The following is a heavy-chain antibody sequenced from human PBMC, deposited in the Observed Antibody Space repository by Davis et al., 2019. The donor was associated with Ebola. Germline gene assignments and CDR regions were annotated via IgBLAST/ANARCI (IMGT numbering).Heavy chain of an antibody. D-gene: IGHD3-16*01. Sequence: GGSLRLSCAASGFTFSSYGMHWVRQVPGKGLEWISVIYSGGNTYYADSVKGRFIISRDISKNILYLQMNTLRAEDTAVYYCARDPFGGAEPGTDFDYWGQGTLVTVSS. CDR3: ARDPFGGAEPGTDFDY. V-gene: IGHV3-NL1*01. J-gene: IGHJ4*02. CDR1: GFTFSSYG. CDR2: IYSGGNT.